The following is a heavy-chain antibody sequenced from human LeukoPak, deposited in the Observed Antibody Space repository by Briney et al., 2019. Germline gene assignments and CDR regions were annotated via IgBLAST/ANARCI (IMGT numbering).Heavy chain of an antibody. V-gene: IGHV3-43D*03. Sequence: GGSLRLSCAASGFSFDDYVMHWVRRAPGKGLEWVSLISWDGGSTYYADSVKGRFTISRDNSKNSLYLQMNSLRAEDTALYYCAREYYDSGAYYSLDSWGRGTLVTVSS. CDR2: ISWDGGST. CDR3: AREYYDSGAYYSLDS. J-gene: IGHJ4*02. D-gene: IGHD3-22*01. CDR1: GFSFDDYV.